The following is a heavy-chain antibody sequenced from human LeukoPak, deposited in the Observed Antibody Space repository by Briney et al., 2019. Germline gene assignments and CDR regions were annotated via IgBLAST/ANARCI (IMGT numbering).Heavy chain of an antibody. Sequence: SETLSLTCTVSGGSISSYYWSWIRQPPGKGLEWIGYIYYSGSTNYNPSLKSRVTISVDASKNQFSLKLSSVTAADAAVYYCARQQWLVRSQWFDPWGQGTLVTVSS. J-gene: IGHJ5*02. CDR2: IYYSGST. CDR3: ARQQWLVRSQWFDP. CDR1: GGSISSYY. V-gene: IGHV4-59*01. D-gene: IGHD6-19*01.